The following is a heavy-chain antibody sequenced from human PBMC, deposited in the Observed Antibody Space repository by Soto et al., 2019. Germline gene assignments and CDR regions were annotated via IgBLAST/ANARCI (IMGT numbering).Heavy chain of an antibody. CDR3: ARDILLWFGELPPRAHDAFDI. D-gene: IGHD3-10*01. CDR2: INYSGST. J-gene: IGHJ3*02. V-gene: IGHV4-31*03. CDR1: GGSISSGGYF. Sequence: QVQLQESGPGLVKPSQTLSLTCTVSGGSISSGGYFWSWIRQHPGQGLEWIGDINYSGSTYSNPSLKSRVTISVDTSKNQFSLKLNSVTAADTAVYYWARDILLWFGELPPRAHDAFDIWGQGTMVTVSS.